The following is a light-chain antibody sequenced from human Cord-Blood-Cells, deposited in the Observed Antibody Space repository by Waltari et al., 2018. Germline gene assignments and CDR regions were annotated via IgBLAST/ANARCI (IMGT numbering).Light chain of an antibody. CDR2: DVS. V-gene: IGLV2-14*01. J-gene: IGLJ3*02. CDR3: SSYTSSSTLE. Sequence: QSALTQPASVSGSPGQSITISCTGTSSDAGGYNYVPWYQQHPGKAPKLMIYDVSKRPSGVSNRFSGSKSGNTAFLTISGLQAEDEADYYCSSYTSSSTLEFGGGTKLTVL. CDR1: SSDAGGYNY.